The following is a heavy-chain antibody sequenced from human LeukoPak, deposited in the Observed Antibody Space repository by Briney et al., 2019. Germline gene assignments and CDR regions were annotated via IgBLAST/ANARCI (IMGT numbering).Heavy chain of an antibody. V-gene: IGHV4-59*01. D-gene: IGHD3-3*01. CDR1: GGSISSYY. Sequence: SETLSLTCTVSGGSISSYYWSWIRQPPGKGLEWIGYIYYSGSTNYNPSLKSRVTISVDTSKNQFSLKLSSVTAADTAVYYCARAVFTEHGITIFGSYYFDYWGQGTLVTVPS. CDR2: IYYSGST. J-gene: IGHJ4*02. CDR3: ARAVFTEHGITIFGSYYFDY.